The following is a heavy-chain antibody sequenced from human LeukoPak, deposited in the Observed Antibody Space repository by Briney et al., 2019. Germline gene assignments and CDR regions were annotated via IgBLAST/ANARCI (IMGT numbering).Heavy chain of an antibody. CDR1: GGSISSSSYY. CDR2: IYYSGST. V-gene: IGHV4-39*01. J-gene: IGHJ5*02. D-gene: IGHD6-6*01. Sequence: SETLSLTCTVSGGSISSSSYYWGWIRQPPGKGLEWIGSIYYSGSTYYNPSLKSRVTISVDTSKNQFSLKLSSVTAADTAVYYCARLDSYGYNSSPHGGWFDPWGQGTLVTVSS. CDR3: ARLDSYGYNSSPHGGWFDP.